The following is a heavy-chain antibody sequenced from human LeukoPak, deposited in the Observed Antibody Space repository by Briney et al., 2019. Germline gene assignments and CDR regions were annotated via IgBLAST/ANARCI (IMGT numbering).Heavy chain of an antibody. D-gene: IGHD3-3*01. J-gene: IGHJ4*02. V-gene: IGHV4-30-4*08. CDR2: IYYSGST. Sequence: SETLSLTCTVSGGSISSGDYYWSWIRQPPGKGLEWIGYIYYSGSTYYNPSLKSRVTISVDTSKNQFSLKLSSVTAADTAVYYCASGEYDFWSGRNKGLLYWGQGTLVTVSS. CDR3: ASGEYDFWSGRNKGLLY. CDR1: GGSISSGDYY.